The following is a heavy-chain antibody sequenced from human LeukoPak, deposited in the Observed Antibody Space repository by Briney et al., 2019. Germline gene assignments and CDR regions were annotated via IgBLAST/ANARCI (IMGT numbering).Heavy chain of an antibody. CDR1: GFTVSTNF. CDR2: IYSGGST. V-gene: IGHV3-53*01. D-gene: IGHD1-1*01. Sequence: PGGSLRLSCVVSGFTVSTNFMSWVRQAPGERLEWVSVIYSGGSTYYADSVKGRFTISRDNSKNTLYLQMNSLRAEDTAVYYCAKPRVDTTKFDSLDYGGQGPLVTVSS. CDR3: AKPRVDTTKFDSLDY. J-gene: IGHJ4*02.